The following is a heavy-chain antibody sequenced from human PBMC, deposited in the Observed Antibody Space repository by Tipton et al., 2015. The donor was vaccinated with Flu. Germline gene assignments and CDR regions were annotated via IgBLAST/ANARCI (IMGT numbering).Heavy chain of an antibody. V-gene: IGHV4-39*07. J-gene: IGHJ5*02. CDR2: IYYSGST. Sequence: TLSLTCTVSGGSISSSSYYWGWIRQPPGKGLEWIGSIYYSGSTYYNPSLKSRVTISVDTSKNQFSLKLSSVTAADTAVYYCARDPTRNGSGRFDPWGQGTLVTVSS. D-gene: IGHD3-10*01. CDR3: ARDPTRNGSGRFDP. CDR1: GGSISSSSYY.